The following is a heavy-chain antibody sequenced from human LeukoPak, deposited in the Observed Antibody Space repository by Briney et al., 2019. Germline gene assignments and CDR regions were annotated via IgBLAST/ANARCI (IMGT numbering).Heavy chain of an antibody. Sequence: PSETLSLTCTVSGYSISSGYYWSWIRQPPGKGLEWIGYIYYSGSTNYNPSLKSRVTISVDTSKNQFSLKLSSVTAADTAVYYCARGTSTVENDYWGQGTLVTVSS. CDR2: IYYSGST. V-gene: IGHV4-61*01. J-gene: IGHJ4*02. CDR3: ARGTSTVENDY. D-gene: IGHD4-17*01. CDR1: GYSISSGYY.